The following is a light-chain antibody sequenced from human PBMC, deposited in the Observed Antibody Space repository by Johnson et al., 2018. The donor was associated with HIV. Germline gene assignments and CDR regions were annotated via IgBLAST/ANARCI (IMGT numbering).Light chain of an antibody. J-gene: IGLJ1*01. CDR1: SSNIGNNY. Sequence: QSVLTQPPSVSAAPGQKVTISCSGSSSNIGNNYVSWYQQLPGTAPKLLIYENNKRPSGIPDRFSGSKSGTSATLGITGLQTGDEADYYCGTWDSSLPSGFFGTGTKVTVL. CDR2: ENN. CDR3: GTWDSSLPSGF. V-gene: IGLV1-51*02.